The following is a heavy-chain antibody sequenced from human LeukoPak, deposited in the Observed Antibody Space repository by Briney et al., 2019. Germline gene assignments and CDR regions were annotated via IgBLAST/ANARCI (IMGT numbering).Heavy chain of an antibody. CDR1: GATFTSYA. V-gene: IGHV1-69*05. CDR3: ASQEGGAPPGPFDY. CDR2: IIPIFGTA. D-gene: IGHD1-26*01. Sequence: GASVKLSCKASGATFTSYAISWGRQAPGQGGGWRGGIIPIFGTANYAQKFQGRVTITTDESTSTAYMELSSLRSEDTAVYYCASQEGGAPPGPFDYWGQGTLVTVSS. J-gene: IGHJ4*02.